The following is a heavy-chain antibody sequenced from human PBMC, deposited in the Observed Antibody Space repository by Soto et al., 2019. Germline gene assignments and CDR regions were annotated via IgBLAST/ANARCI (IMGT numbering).Heavy chain of an antibody. D-gene: IGHD2-2*01. Sequence: QVQLVQSGAEVKKPGSSVKVSCKASGGTFGSYAISWVRQAPGQGLEWMGGIIPIPGTANYAQKFQGRGTIAADESTSTAYMELSSRRSEDTAVYCCARSQGSSTSLEIYYYYYYGMDVWGQGTTVTVSS. V-gene: IGHV1-69*01. CDR3: ARSQGSSTSLEIYYYYYYGMDV. CDR2: IIPIPGTA. CDR1: GGTFGSYA. J-gene: IGHJ6*02.